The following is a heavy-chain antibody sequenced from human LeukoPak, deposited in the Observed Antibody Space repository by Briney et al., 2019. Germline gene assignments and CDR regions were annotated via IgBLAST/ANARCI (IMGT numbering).Heavy chain of an antibody. CDR2: NSGSGGST. Sequence: PGGSLRLSCAASGFTFSSYAMTWVRQAPGQGLEWVSGNSGSGGSTYYADSVKGRFAISRDNSKNTLYLQMNSLRAEDTAVYYCAKVIVSVDTAIDYWGQGTLVTVSS. D-gene: IGHD5-18*01. V-gene: IGHV3-23*01. J-gene: IGHJ4*02. CDR3: AKVIVSVDTAIDY. CDR1: GFTFSSYA.